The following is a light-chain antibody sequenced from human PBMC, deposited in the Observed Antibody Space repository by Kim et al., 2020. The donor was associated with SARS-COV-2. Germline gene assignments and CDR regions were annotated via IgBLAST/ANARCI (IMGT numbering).Light chain of an antibody. Sequence: DIQMTQSPSSLSASVGDRVTITCQASQDITNYLNWYQQKPGKAHKVLIYDASNLETGVPSRFSGSGSGTDFTFTISSLQPEDIATYYCQQYDNVPLTFGQGTKVDIK. V-gene: IGKV1-33*01. J-gene: IGKJ1*01. CDR2: DAS. CDR1: QDITNY. CDR3: QQYDNVPLT.